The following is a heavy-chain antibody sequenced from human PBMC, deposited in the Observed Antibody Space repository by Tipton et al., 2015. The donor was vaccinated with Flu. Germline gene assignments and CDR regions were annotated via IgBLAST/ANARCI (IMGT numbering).Heavy chain of an antibody. D-gene: IGHD3-3*01. CDR1: GGSISSGSYY. CDR2: IYTSGST. CDR3: ARPKYPPLGGVVDDY. J-gene: IGHJ4*02. V-gene: IGHV4-61*02. Sequence: TLSLTCTVSGGSISSGSYYWSWIRQPAGKGLEWIGRIYTSGSTNYNPSLKSRVTISVDTSKNQFSLKLSSVTAADTAVYYCARPKYPPLGGVVDDYWGQGTLVTVSS.